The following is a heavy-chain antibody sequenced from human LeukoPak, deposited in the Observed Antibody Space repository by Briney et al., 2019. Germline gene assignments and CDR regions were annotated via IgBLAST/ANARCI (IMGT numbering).Heavy chain of an antibody. CDR2: ISAYNGNT. Sequence: XSGYTFTSYGISWVRQAPGQGLEGMGGISAYNGNTNYAQKLQGRVTMTTDTSTSTAYMELRSLRSDDTAVYYCARSGYCSGGSCYLDYFDYWGQGTLVTVSS. CDR1: GYTFTSYG. J-gene: IGHJ4*02. CDR3: ARSGYCSGGSCYLDYFDY. D-gene: IGHD2-15*01. V-gene: IGHV1-18*01.